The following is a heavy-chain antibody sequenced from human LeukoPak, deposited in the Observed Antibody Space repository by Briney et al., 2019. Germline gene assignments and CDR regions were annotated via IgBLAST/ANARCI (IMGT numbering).Heavy chain of an antibody. CDR3: GARPGEVAVPYDY. J-gene: IGHJ4*02. CDR1: GFTFNTHA. Sequence: GGSLRLSCAASGFTFNTHAMTWVRQAPGKGLEWVSVISGSGDFTYYADSVKGRFTISRDSSKNTLYLQMRSLRGEDTAVFYCGARPGEVAVPYDYWGQGTLVTVSS. D-gene: IGHD2-21*01. CDR2: ISGSGDFT. V-gene: IGHV3-23*01.